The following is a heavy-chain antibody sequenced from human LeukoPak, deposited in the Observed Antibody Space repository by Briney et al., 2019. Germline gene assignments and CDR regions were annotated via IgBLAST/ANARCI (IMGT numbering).Heavy chain of an antibody. CDR1: GFTFSSYA. J-gene: IGHJ3*02. V-gene: IGHV3-30*04. CDR2: ISYDGSNK. Sequence: GRSLRLSCAASGFTFSSYAMHWVRQAPGKGLEWVAVISYDGSNKYYADSVKGRFTISRDNSKNTLYLQMNSLRAEDTAVYHCAREVALHAFDIWGQGTMVTVSS. CDR3: AREVALHAFDI. D-gene: IGHD2-15*01.